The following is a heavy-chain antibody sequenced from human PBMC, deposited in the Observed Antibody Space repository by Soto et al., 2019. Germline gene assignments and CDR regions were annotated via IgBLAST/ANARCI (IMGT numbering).Heavy chain of an antibody. CDR1: GFTFSSYA. J-gene: IGHJ5*02. CDR2: ISYDGSNK. V-gene: IGHV3-30-3*01. CDR3: ARDKGYRGYCSGGSCFENWFEP. D-gene: IGHD2-15*01. Sequence: QVQLVESGGGVVQPGRSLRLSCAASGFTFSSYAMHWVRQAPGKGLEWVAGISYDGSNKYYADSVKGRFTISRDNSKNTLYLQMNSLRAEDTAVYYCARDKGYRGYCSGGSCFENWFEPWGQGTLVTVSS.